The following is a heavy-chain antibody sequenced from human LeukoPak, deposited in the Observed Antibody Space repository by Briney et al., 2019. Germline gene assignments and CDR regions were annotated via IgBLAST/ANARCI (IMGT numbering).Heavy chain of an antibody. CDR2: IYSGGST. CDR1: GFTVSSNY. CDR3: AKDASPSGSYYNPPFDY. V-gene: IGHV3-53*01. D-gene: IGHD1-26*01. Sequence: GGSLRLSCAASGFTVSSNYMSWVRQAPGKGLEWVSVIYSGGSTYYADSVKGRFTISRDNSKNTLYLQMNSLRAEDTAVYYCAKDASPSGSYYNPPFDYWGQGTLVTVSS. J-gene: IGHJ4*02.